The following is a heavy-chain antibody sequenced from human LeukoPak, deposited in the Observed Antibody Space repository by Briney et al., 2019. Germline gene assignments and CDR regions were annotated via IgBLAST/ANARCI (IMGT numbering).Heavy chain of an antibody. J-gene: IGHJ4*02. V-gene: IGHV3-21*01. CDR1: GFTFSSYS. Sequence: GESLRLSCAASGFTFSSYSMNWVRQAPGKGLEWVSSISSSSSYIYYADSVKGRFTISRGNAKNSLYLQMNSLRAEDTAVYYCARYLYGDYVFDYWGQGTLVTVSS. D-gene: IGHD4-17*01. CDR2: ISSSSSYI. CDR3: ARYLYGDYVFDY.